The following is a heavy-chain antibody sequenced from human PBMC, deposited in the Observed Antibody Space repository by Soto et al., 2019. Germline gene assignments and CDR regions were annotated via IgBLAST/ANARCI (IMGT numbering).Heavy chain of an antibody. D-gene: IGHD5-18*01. CDR1: GYSVTDYD. V-gene: IGHV1-8*02. CDR2: MNPNSGNT. CDR3: AREDRRGYAYGHPYTWFDP. Sequence: QVQLAQSGAEVKKPGASVRVSCRASGYSVTDYDINWVRQATGQGLEWMGWMNPNSGNTDYAQKFQGRVTMTWDTSISTSYMELSSLTSEDTAVYYGAREDRRGYAYGHPYTWFDPWGQGTQVTVSS. J-gene: IGHJ5*02.